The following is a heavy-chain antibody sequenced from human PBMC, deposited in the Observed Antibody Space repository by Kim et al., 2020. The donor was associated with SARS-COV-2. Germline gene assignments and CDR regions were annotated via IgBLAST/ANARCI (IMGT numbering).Heavy chain of an antibody. D-gene: IGHD3-9*01. CDR2: IIGRGGST. J-gene: IGHJ6*03. Sequence: GGSLRLSCEASGFAFSSFSMSWVRQAPGKGLEWLSSIIGRGGSTDYADSVKGRFTISRDNAKNSLYLQMNSLRADDTAVYYCARITIWSDAYNYHMDVWG. CDR1: GFAFSSFS. CDR3: ARITIWSDAYNYHMDV. V-gene: IGHV3-23*01.